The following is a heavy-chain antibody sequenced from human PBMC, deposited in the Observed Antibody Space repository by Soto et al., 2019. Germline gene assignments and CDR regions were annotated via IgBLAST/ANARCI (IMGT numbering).Heavy chain of an antibody. V-gene: IGHV1-69*12. J-gene: IGHJ4*02. D-gene: IGHD3-10*01. CDR1: GGTFSSYA. CDR2: VIPIFGTA. Sequence: QVQLVQSGAEVKKPGSSVKVSCKASGGTFSSYAISWVRQAPGQGLEWMGGVIPIFGTANYAQKFQGRVTITADEYTSTAYMELSSLRSEDTAVYYCARDEYGSGSTLIYFDYWGQGTLVTVAS. CDR3: ARDEYGSGSTLIYFDY.